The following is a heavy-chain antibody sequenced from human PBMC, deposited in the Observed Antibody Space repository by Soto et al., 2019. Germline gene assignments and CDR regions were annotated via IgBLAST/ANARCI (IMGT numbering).Heavy chain of an antibody. CDR2: IGPIRRAA. V-gene: IGHV1-69*01. CDR1: GGTFSSYR. Sequence: QVQLVQSGAEVKKTGSSVRVSCKASGGTFSSYRLNWLRQAPGHGLEWVGGIGPIRRAAEYAQGFQGRVTITADETTRTSYMELRSLKSQDTAVYYCVRDSGAKLSSSWGQGTLVTVSS. J-gene: IGHJ4*02. D-gene: IGHD6-13*01. CDR3: VRDSGAKLSSS.